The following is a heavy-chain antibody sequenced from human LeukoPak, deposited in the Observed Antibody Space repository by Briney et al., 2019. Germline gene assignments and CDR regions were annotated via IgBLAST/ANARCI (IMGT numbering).Heavy chain of an antibody. J-gene: IGHJ4*02. CDR1: GFTFSNYG. CDR3: ARGGAARPDY. CDR2: ISSSSSNI. D-gene: IGHD6-6*01. V-gene: IGHV3-48*04. Sequence: GGSLRLSCAASGFTFSNYGMNWVRQAPGKGLEWVSYISSSSSNIAYADSVKGRLTISRDNVRNSLYLQINSLRVEDTSVYYCARGGAARPDYWGQGTLVTVSS.